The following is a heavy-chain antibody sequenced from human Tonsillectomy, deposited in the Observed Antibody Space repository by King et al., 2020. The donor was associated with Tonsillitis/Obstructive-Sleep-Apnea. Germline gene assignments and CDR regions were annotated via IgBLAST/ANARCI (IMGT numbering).Heavy chain of an antibody. Sequence: VQLVESGGGLVQPGGSLRLSCAASGFTFSSYAMSWVRQAPGKGLEWVSAISGSGGSTYYAHSVKGRFTISRDNSKNTLYLQLNSLRAEDTAVYYCAKEGGSLTYYYDSSGYQQGYWGQGTLVTVSS. CDR1: GFTFSSYA. D-gene: IGHD3-22*01. CDR3: AKEGGSLTYYYDSSGYQQGY. V-gene: IGHV3-23*04. J-gene: IGHJ4*02. CDR2: ISGSGGST.